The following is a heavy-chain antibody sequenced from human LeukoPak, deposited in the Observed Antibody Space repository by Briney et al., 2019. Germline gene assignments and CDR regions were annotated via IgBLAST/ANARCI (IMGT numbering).Heavy chain of an antibody. V-gene: IGHV3-30*03. CDR1: GFTFSSYA. J-gene: IGHJ4*02. CDR2: ISYDGSNK. CDR3: ATHGYSYGYRSDY. D-gene: IGHD5-18*01. Sequence: PGGSLRLSCAASGFTFSSYAMSWVRQAPGKGLEWVAVISYDGSNKYYADSVKGRFTISRDNSKNTLYLQMNSLRAEDTAVYYCATHGYSYGYRSDYWGQGTPVTVSS.